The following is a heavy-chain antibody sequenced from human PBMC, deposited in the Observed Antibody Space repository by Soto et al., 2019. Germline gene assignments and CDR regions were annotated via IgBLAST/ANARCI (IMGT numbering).Heavy chain of an antibody. CDR1: GFTFSSYG. J-gene: IGHJ4*02. CDR2: ISYDGSNK. CDR3: EKDLTMIVSQYYFDY. V-gene: IGHV3-30*18. D-gene: IGHD3-22*01. Sequence: GGSLRLSCAASGFTFSSYGMHWVRQAPGKGLEWVAVISYDGSNKYYADSVKGRFTISRDNSKNTLYLQMNSLRAEDTAVYYCEKDLTMIVSQYYFDYWGQGTLVTVYS.